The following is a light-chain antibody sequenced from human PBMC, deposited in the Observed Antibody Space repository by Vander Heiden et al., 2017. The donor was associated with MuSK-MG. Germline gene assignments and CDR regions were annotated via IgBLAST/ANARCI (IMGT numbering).Light chain of an antibody. Sequence: DIQLTQSLSFLSASVRDTVTITCRASQGISSYLAWYQQKPGKAPNLLIYGASTLQSGVPSRFSGSESATEFTLTISSLQPEDFATYYCQQFNSYPFTFGGGTRVDIK. CDR3: QQFNSYPFT. CDR2: GAS. V-gene: IGKV1-9*01. J-gene: IGKJ4*01. CDR1: QGISSY.